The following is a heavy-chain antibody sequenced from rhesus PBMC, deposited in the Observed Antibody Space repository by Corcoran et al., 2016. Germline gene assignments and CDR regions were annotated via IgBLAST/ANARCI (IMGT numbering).Heavy chain of an antibody. D-gene: IGHD5-24*01. Sequence: EVQLVESGGGLAKPGGSLRLSCAASGFTFSNYWMSWVRQAPGKGLDWVGRIKNTADGGTAACTESVKGRFTISRDDSKNTLYLQMNSLKTEDTAVYYCTRGGGTAGTVYWGQGVLVTVSS. J-gene: IGHJ4*01. CDR3: TRGGGTAGTVY. CDR1: GFTFSNYW. CDR2: IKNTADGGTA. V-gene: IGHV3-16*02.